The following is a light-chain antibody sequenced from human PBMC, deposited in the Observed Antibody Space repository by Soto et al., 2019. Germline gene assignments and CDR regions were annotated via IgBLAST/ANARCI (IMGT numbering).Light chain of an antibody. V-gene: IGKV3-15*01. Sequence: EIVMTQSPATLSVSPGERATLSCRTSQSVSGNLAWYQQKPGQAPRHLIYGASTRATGIPARFSGGGSGTEFTLTISSLQSEDFAVYYCQQYNNWPPAFGQGTKVEIK. J-gene: IGKJ1*01. CDR3: QQYNNWPPA. CDR1: QSVSGN. CDR2: GAS.